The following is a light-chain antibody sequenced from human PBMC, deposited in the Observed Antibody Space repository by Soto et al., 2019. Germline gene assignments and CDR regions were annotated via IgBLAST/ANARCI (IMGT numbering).Light chain of an antibody. J-gene: IGKJ4*01. CDR2: DAS. V-gene: IGKV3-11*01. CDR1: LSVSNY. Sequence: EIVLTQSPATLSLSPGERATLSCRASLSVSNYLAWYQQKPGQSPRLLIYDASNRATGIPARFSGSGSGTDFTLTISSPEPEDFVVYYCQQRSNWPPLTFCGGTRVEIK. CDR3: QQRSNWPPLT.